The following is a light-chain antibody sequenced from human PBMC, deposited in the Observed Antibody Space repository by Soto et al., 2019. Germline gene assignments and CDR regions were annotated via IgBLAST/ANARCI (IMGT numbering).Light chain of an antibody. CDR2: WAS. Sequence: DIVMTQSPDSLAVSLGERATINCKSSQNILSSSNNKNYLVWYQQRPGQPPKKLISWASTRESGVPDRFSGSGSGTDFTLTISSLQAEDVGVYYCQQIYGSPLTFGGGTKVVIK. CDR1: QNILSSSNNKNY. V-gene: IGKV4-1*01. J-gene: IGKJ4*01. CDR3: QQIYGSPLT.